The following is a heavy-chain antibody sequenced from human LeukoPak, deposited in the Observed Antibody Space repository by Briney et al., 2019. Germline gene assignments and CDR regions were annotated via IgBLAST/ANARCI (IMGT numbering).Heavy chain of an antibody. CDR1: GGSISSSSW. Sequence: SGTLSLTCAVSGGSISSSSWWRWVRQPPGKGLEWIGEIYHSGSTNYNPSLKSRVTISVDKSKNQFSLKLSSVTAADTAVYYCATYSVAGTGGEWGQGTLVTVSS. D-gene: IGHD6-19*01. J-gene: IGHJ4*02. CDR3: ATYSVAGTGGE. V-gene: IGHV4-4*02. CDR2: IYHSGST.